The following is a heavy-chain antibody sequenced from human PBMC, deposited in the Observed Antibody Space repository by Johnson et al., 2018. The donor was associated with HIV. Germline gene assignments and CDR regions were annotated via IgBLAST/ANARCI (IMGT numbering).Heavy chain of an antibody. J-gene: IGHJ3*02. CDR2: ISYDGSNK. V-gene: IGHV3-33*05. D-gene: IGHD7-27*01. CDR3: ARVPTKHDSRLTGDVGAFDI. CDR1: GFTFSSYA. Sequence: QVQLVESGGVVVQPGGSLTLSCAASGFTFSSYAIHWVRQAPGKGLEWVAVISYDGSNKYYGDSVKGRFSISRDNSKNTLYLQMNRLRAEDTAFYYCARVPTKHDSRLTGDVGAFDIWGQGTMVTVSS.